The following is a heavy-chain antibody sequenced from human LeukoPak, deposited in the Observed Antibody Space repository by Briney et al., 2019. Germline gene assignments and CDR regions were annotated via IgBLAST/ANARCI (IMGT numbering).Heavy chain of an antibody. J-gene: IGHJ4*02. Sequence: GGSLRLSCAASGFTFSSYWMHWVRQAPGKGLVWVSRINSDGSSTTYADSVKGRFTISRDNSKNTLYLQMNSLRAEDTAVYYCAREEDSSGWRYYFDYWGQGTLVTVSS. CDR1: GFTFSSYW. CDR3: AREEDSSGWRYYFDY. D-gene: IGHD6-19*01. V-gene: IGHV3-74*01. CDR2: INSDGSST.